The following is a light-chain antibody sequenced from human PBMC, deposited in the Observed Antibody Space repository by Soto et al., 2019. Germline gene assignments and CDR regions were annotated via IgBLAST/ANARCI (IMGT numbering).Light chain of an antibody. CDR3: HQNNTWPPWT. V-gene: IGKV3-15*01. CDR1: QSVSSY. CDR2: DAS. J-gene: IGKJ1*01. Sequence: EIVLTQSPATLSLSPGERATLSCRASQSVSSYLAWYQQKPGQAPRLLIYDASTRATGIPARFSGSGSGTQFTLTISSLQSEDFAFYYCHQNNTWPPWTFGQVTEVTIK.